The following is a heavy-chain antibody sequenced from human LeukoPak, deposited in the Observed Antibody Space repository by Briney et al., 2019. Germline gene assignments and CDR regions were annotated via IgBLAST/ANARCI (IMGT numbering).Heavy chain of an antibody. CDR1: GFTFSSYA. V-gene: IGHV3-48*03. J-gene: IGHJ5*02. Sequence: GGSLRPSCAASGFTFSSYAMNWVRKAPGKGLEWVSDISSLGSTISYADSVKGRFTISRDNAKNSLYLQMNSLRADDTAVYYCARVRSIAAVTAWFDPWGQGTLVTVSS. CDR3: ARVRSIAAVTAWFDP. D-gene: IGHD6-13*01. CDR2: ISSLGSTI.